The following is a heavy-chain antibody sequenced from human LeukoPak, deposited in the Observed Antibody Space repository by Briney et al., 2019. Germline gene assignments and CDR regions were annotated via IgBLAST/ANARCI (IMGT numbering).Heavy chain of an antibody. CDR2: IKQDGSEK. Sequence: PGGSLRLSCAASGFTFSSYWMSWVRQAPGKGLEWVANIKQDGSEKYYVDSVKGRFTISRDNAKNSLYLQMDSLRAEDTAVYYCASFSGHEYYYYGMDVWGKGTTVTVSS. J-gene: IGHJ6*04. D-gene: IGHD5-12*01. CDR1: GFTFSSYW. CDR3: ASFSGHEYYYYGMDV. V-gene: IGHV3-7*03.